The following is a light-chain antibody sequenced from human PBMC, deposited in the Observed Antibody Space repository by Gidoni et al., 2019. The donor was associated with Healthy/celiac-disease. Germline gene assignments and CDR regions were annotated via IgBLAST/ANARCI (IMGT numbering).Light chain of an antibody. J-gene: IGLJ3*02. CDR3: QTWGTGIRV. Sequence: HLVLTQSPSASASLGASVKLTCTLSSGHSRYAIAWHQQQHEKGTRYLMKLNRDGSHSKGDGIPDRFSGSSSGAERYLTISSLQSVDEADYYCQTWGTGIRVFGGGTKLTVL. V-gene: IGLV4-69*01. CDR2: LNRDGSH. CDR1: SGHSRYA.